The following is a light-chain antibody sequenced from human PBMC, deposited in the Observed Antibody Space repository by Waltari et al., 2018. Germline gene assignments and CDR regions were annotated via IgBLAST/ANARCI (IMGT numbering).Light chain of an antibody. J-gene: IGKJ2*01. V-gene: IGKV3-20*01. CDR3: QQYGSSPYS. CDR1: QTLNNNY. CDR2: ASS. Sequence: EIVLTQSPGTLSLSAGERATLSCMASQTLNNNYLAWYQQKPGQSPGLRIFASSKRATGVPDRFSGSVSGTDFTLTISRLELDDFSMYYCQQYGSSPYSFGQGARVDFK.